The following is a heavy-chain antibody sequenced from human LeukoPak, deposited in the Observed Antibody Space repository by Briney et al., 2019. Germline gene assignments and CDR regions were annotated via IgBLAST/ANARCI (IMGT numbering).Heavy chain of an antibody. D-gene: IGHD6-19*01. J-gene: IGHJ3*01. Sequence: PSETLSLTCTVSGGSITGYYWSWIRQPPGKGLEWIGYAFYSGGTLYNPSVNSRVSISVDTSKTQFSLKLTSVTAADTAVYYCARHITVTYDAFDLWGRGTMVTVSS. CDR1: GGSITGYY. V-gene: IGHV4-59*08. CDR3: ARHITVTYDAFDL. CDR2: AFYSGGT.